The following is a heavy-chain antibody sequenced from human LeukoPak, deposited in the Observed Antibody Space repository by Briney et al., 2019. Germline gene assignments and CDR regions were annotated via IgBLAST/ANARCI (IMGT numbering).Heavy chain of an antibody. V-gene: IGHV4-39*07. CDR2: IYYSGST. CDR1: GVSISSSSYY. D-gene: IGHD3-22*01. J-gene: IGHJ4*02. Sequence: SETLSLTCTVSGVSISSSSYYWGWIRQPPGKGLEWIGSIYYSGSTYYNPSLKSRVTISVDTSKNQFSLNLRSVTAADTAVYYCARVPLDDSGAYLDLDYWGQGTLVTVSS. CDR3: ARVPLDDSGAYLDLDY.